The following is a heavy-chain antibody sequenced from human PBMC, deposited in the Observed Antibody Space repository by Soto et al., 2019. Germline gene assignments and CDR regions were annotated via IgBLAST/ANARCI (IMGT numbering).Heavy chain of an antibody. Sequence: GGSLRLSCAASGFTFSSYGMHWVRQAPGKGLEWVSVICCSGSNKYYADSVKGRFTISRDNSKNTLYLQMNSLRAEDTAVYYCAKGCSSTSCPKNYCYYYMDVWGKGTTVTVSS. V-gene: IGHV3-33*06. D-gene: IGHD2-2*01. CDR2: ICCSGSNK. CDR1: GFTFSSYG. CDR3: AKGCSSTSCPKNYCYYYMDV. J-gene: IGHJ6*03.